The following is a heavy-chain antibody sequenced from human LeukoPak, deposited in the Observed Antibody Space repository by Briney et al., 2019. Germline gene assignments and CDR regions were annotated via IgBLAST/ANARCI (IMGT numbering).Heavy chain of an antibody. J-gene: IGHJ1*01. Sequence: PSETLSLTCTVSGGTISNYYWNWIRQPPGKGLEWIGYISYSGSTNYNPSLKSRVTISVDTSKNQFSLRLSSVTAADTAVYYCARSRGVAAAGNGYFQHWGQGTLVTVSS. V-gene: IGHV4-59*08. CDR2: ISYSGST. D-gene: IGHD6-13*01. CDR1: GGTISNYY. CDR3: ARSRGVAAAGNGYFQH.